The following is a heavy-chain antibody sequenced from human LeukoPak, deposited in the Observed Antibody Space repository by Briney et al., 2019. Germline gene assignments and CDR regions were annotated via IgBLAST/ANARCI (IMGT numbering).Heavy chain of an antibody. CDR2: INPNSGGT. V-gene: IGHV1-2*06. CDR3: ARVASSGWYAFDY. CDR1: GYTFTSYA. J-gene: IGHJ4*02. D-gene: IGHD6-19*01. Sequence: ASVNVSCKASGYTFTSYAMNWVRQAPGQGLEWMGRINPNSGGTNYAQKFQGRVTMTRDTSISTAYMELSRLRSDDTAVYYCARVASSGWYAFDYWGQGTLVTVSS.